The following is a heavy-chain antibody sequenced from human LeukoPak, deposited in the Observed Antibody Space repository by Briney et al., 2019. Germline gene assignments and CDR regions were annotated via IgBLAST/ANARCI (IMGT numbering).Heavy chain of an antibody. V-gene: IGHV3-30*02. CDR3: AKLVDYCEGRTCFTTYYYTDI. CDR2: IRDDGSSE. D-gene: IGHD4/OR15-4a*01. J-gene: IGHJ6*03. CDR1: GLTFSISG. Sequence: GGSLRLSCTVSGLTFSISGMHWVRQAPGKGLEWVTSIRDDGSSEHYADSVKGRFTVSRDHSKNTVYLQMSSLTLEDTAVYYCAKLVDYCEGRTCFTTYYYTDIWGKGTTVTVSS.